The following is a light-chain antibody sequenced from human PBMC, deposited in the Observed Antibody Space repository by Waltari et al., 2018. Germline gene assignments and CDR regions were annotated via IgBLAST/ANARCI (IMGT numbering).Light chain of an antibody. J-gene: IGKJ4*01. CDR1: QGINKY. Sequence: DIQMTQSPSSLSASIGDRVTITCRASQGINKYFAWYQQKSGKVPQLLIYAASTLQSGVPSRFSGSGFGTDFTLTISSLQPEDVATYYCQKYSSAPLTFGGGTKLEIK. CDR3: QKYSSAPLT. CDR2: AAS. V-gene: IGKV1-27*01.